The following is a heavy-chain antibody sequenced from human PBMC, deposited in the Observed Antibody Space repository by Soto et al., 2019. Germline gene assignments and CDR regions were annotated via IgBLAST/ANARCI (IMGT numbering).Heavy chain of an antibody. CDR1: GFTFSSYS. J-gene: IGHJ4*02. Sequence: AGGSLRLSCAASGFTFSSYSMNWVRQAPGKGLEWVSSISSSSSYIYYADSVKGRFTISRDNAKNSLYLQMNSLRAEDTAVYYCARVTGYSSSLAGYWGQGTLVTVSS. D-gene: IGHD6-13*01. CDR2: ISSSSSYI. CDR3: ARVTGYSSSLAGY. V-gene: IGHV3-21*01.